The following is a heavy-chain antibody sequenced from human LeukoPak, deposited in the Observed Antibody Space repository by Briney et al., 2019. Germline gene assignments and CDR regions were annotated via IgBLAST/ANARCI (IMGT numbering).Heavy chain of an antibody. CDR2: IIPIFGTA. V-gene: IGHV1-69*13. Sequence: ASVKVSCEASGGTFSSYAISWVRQAPGRGLEWMGGIIPIFGTANYAQKFQGRVTITADESTSTAYMELSSLRSEDTAVYYCARVIISTGYQYFDYWGQGTLVTVSS. CDR1: GGTFSSYA. CDR3: ARVIISTGYQYFDY. D-gene: IGHD3-9*01. J-gene: IGHJ4*02.